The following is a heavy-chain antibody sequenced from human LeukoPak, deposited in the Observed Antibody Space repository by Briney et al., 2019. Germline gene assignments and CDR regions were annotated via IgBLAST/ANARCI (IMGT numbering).Heavy chain of an antibody. CDR1: GGSISSSSYY. CDR2: IYYSGST. Sequence: SETLSLTCTVSGGSISSSSYYWGWIRQPPGKGLEWIGSIYYSGSTYYNPSLKSRVTISVDTSKNQFSLKLSSVTAADTAMYYCASPPNSGSYLGHLDIWGQGTMVTVSS. CDR3: ASPPNSGSYLGHLDI. V-gene: IGHV4-39*01. D-gene: IGHD1-26*01. J-gene: IGHJ3*02.